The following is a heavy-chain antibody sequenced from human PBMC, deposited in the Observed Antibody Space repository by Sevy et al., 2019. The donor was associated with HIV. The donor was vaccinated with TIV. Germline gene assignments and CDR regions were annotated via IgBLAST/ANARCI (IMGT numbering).Heavy chain of an antibody. V-gene: IGHV1-8*01. D-gene: IGHD2-15*01. J-gene: IGHJ3*02. CDR3: AGVVGLYWSGDSCYSRTFDI. Sequence: ASVTVSCKASGYTFTSHDINWVRQATGQGLEGMGWMNPKRGNTGCAQKFQGRVTMTRNSSISTAYMELSDLRSEDTAVCYWAGVVGLYWSGDSCYSRTFDIWGQGAMVTVSS. CDR2: MNPKRGNT. CDR1: GYTFTSHD.